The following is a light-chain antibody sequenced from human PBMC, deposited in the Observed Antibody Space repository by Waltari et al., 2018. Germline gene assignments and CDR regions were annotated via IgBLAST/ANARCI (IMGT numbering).Light chain of an antibody. J-gene: IGLJ3*02. CDR3: SSYTSTDTWV. CDR2: AVS. CDR1: SSDIGTYNY. Sequence: QSALTQPASVSGSPGQSITISCTGTSSDIGTYNYVSWYQQHPGKAPKLMIYAVSNRPSGVSNRFSASKSGNTASLTISGLQAEDEADYYYSSYTSTDTWVFGGGTKLTVL. V-gene: IGLV2-14*03.